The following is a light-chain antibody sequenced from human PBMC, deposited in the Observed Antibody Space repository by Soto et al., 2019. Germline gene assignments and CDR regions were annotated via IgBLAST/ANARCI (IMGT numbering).Light chain of an antibody. Sequence: QSVLSQPPSASGSPGQSVTISCTGTSSDVGGCKFVSWYQQYPGKAPKLIIYEVSKRPSGVPDRFSGFKSGNTASLTVSGLQAEDEADYYCSSCAGSNNPYVFGTGTKVTVL. CDR3: SSCAGSNNPYV. J-gene: IGLJ1*01. CDR2: EVS. CDR1: SSDVGGCKF. V-gene: IGLV2-8*01.